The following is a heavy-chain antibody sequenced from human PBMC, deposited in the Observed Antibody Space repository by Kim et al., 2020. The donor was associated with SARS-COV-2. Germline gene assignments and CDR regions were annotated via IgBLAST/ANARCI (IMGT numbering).Heavy chain of an antibody. CDR3: AKNPTSYYGMDV. V-gene: IGHV3-23*01. J-gene: IGHJ6*02. Sequence: YYADSVKGRFTISRDNSKNTLYLQMNSLRADDTALYYCAKNPTSYYGMDVWGQGTTVTVSS.